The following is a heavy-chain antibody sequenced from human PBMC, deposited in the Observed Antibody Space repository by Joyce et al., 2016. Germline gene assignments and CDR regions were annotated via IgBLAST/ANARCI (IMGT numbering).Heavy chain of an antibody. Sequence: QVQLVESGGGVVQPGRSLILSCAASGFTFSSHGMHWVRQAPAKGREWVAVISSHGRNTYYADSMKGRFTISRDNSKNMLYLQMNSLRPEDTAVYYCAKDHGDYVDYFDFWGQGTLVTVSS. CDR3: AKDHGDYVDYFDF. V-gene: IGHV3-30*18. D-gene: IGHD4-17*01. CDR2: ISSHGRNT. CDR1: GFTFSSHG. J-gene: IGHJ4*02.